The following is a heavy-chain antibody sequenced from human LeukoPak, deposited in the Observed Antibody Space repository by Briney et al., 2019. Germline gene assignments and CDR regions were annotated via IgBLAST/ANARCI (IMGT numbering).Heavy chain of an antibody. CDR3: ARDPGGLVVHSYSYYMDV. Sequence: ASVSVSFKASVYTFADYYLHWLRQAPGQGRDWMVGISPYNGNTNYAQKLQCRVTMTTDTSTSTDYMELRSLRYDDTAVYYCARDPGGLVVHSYSYYMDVWGKGTTVTISS. V-gene: IGHV1-18*04. CDR2: ISPYNGNT. D-gene: IGHD2-15*01. J-gene: IGHJ6*03. CDR1: VYTFADYY.